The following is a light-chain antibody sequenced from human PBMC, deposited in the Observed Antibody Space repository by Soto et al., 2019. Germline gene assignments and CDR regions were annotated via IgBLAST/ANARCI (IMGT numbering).Light chain of an antibody. CDR3: QQYGASPT. Sequence: EIVLTQSPGTLSLSPGERSTLSCRASQTISNTFLAWYQQRPGQAPRLLIYGASGRAAGIPDRFSGSGSGTDFTLSISRLEPEDFAVYYCQQYGASPTFGGGTKVEIK. J-gene: IGKJ4*01. CDR2: GAS. V-gene: IGKV3-20*01. CDR1: QTISNTF.